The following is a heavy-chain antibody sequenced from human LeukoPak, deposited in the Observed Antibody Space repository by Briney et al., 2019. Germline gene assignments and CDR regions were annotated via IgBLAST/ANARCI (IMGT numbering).Heavy chain of an antibody. CDR1: GYTFTGYY. V-gene: IGHV1-2*02. Sequence: ASVKVSCKASGYTFTGYYMHWVRQAPGQGLEWMGWINPNSGGTNYAQKFQGRVTMTRDTSISTAYMELSRLRSDDTAVYYCARGYIPQYYDFWSGYYNGWYFDLWGRGTLVTVSS. CDR2: INPNSGGT. CDR3: ARGYIPQYYDFWSGYYNGWYFDL. D-gene: IGHD3-3*01. J-gene: IGHJ2*01.